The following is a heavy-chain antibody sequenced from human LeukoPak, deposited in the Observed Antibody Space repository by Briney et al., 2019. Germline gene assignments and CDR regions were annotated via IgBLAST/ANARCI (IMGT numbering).Heavy chain of an antibody. CDR1: GGSISSYY. Sequence: SETLSLTCTVSGGSISSYYWSWIRQPAGKGLEWIGRIYTSGSTNYNPSLKSRVTISVDTSKNQFSLKLSSVTAADTAVYYCATDSSSWYPGNYWGQGTLVTVSS. CDR2: IYTSGST. V-gene: IGHV4-4*07. D-gene: IGHD6-13*01. CDR3: ATDSSSWYPGNY. J-gene: IGHJ4*02.